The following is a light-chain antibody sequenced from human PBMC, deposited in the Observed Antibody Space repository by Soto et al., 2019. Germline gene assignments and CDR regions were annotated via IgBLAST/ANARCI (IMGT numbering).Light chain of an antibody. CDR2: STN. CDR1: TSNIGSKT. CDR3: ATWDDSLNGLYV. Sequence: QSVLTQPPSASGTPGQSVTISCSGSTSNIGSKTVSWYQQVPVAAPKLLIYSTNQWPSGVPGRFSGSKSGTSASLTISGLQSEYEADYYCATWDDSLNGLYVFGPGTKLTVL. V-gene: IGLV1-44*01. J-gene: IGLJ1*01.